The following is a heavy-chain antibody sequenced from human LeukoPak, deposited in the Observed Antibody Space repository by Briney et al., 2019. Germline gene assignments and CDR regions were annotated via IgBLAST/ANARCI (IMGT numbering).Heavy chain of an antibody. CDR2: IKQDGSEK. Sequence: GGSLRLSCVASRFTFSNYWMSWVRQGPGKGLEWVANIKQDGSEKYYVDSVKGRFSISRDDTKNSLYLQLNSLRAEDTAVYYCAREGLRFLEWSSYYFDYWGLGTLVTVSS. CDR3: AREGLRFLEWSSYYFDY. J-gene: IGHJ4*02. D-gene: IGHD3-3*01. V-gene: IGHV3-7*01. CDR1: RFTFSNYW.